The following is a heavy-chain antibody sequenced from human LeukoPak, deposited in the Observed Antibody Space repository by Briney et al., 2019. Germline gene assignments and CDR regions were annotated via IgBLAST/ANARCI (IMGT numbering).Heavy chain of an antibody. V-gene: IGHV4-59*01. Sequence: PSETLSLTCTVSGGSISSYYWSWIRQPPGKGLEWIGYIYYSGSTNYNPSLKSRVTISVDTSKNQFSLKLSSVTAADTAVYYCARARSITIFGVVIPYFDYWGQGTLVTVSS. D-gene: IGHD3-3*01. CDR1: GGSISSYY. CDR3: ARARSITIFGVVIPYFDY. CDR2: IYYSGST. J-gene: IGHJ4*02.